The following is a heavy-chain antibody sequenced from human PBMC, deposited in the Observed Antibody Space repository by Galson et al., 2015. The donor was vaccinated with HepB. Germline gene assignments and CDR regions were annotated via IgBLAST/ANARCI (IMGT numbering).Heavy chain of an antibody. CDR3: AKGTTSIDY. J-gene: IGHJ4*02. CDR1: GFTFSRTG. V-gene: IGHV3-23*01. CDR2: ISVTGSGR. D-gene: IGHD1-1*01. Sequence: SLRLSCAGSGFTFSRTGMTWVRQAPGKGLDCVSAISVTGSGRDYVDSVRGRFTISRDNSKNMLYLQMNDLRAEDTAVYYCAKGTTSIDYWGQGTLVTVSS.